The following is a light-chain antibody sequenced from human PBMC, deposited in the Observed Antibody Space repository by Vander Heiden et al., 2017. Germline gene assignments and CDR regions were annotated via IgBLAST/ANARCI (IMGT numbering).Light chain of an antibody. CDR1: QSVLYSSNNKNY. Sequence: VMTQSPDSLAVSLGERATINCKSSQSVLYSSNNKNYLAWYQQKPGHPPKLLIYWASTRESGVPDRFSGSGSGTDFTLTISNLQAEDAAVYFCHQYYTVPLTFGGGTKVEIK. CDR2: WAS. V-gene: IGKV4-1*01. J-gene: IGKJ4*01. CDR3: HQYYTVPLT.